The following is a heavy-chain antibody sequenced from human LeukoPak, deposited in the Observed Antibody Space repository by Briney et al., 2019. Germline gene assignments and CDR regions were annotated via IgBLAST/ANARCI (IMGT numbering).Heavy chain of an antibody. D-gene: IGHD3-22*01. Sequence: SETLSLTCTVSGGSISSSGSYWGWIRQPPGRGLEWIVTIYYSGSTNYNPSLKSRVTISVDTSKNQFSLKLSSVTAADTAVYYCARVKEYYDSSGYYSGDWGYYFDYWGQGTLVTVSS. V-gene: IGHV4-39*07. CDR2: IYYSGST. CDR1: GGSISSSGSY. J-gene: IGHJ4*02. CDR3: ARVKEYYDSSGYYSGDWGYYFDY.